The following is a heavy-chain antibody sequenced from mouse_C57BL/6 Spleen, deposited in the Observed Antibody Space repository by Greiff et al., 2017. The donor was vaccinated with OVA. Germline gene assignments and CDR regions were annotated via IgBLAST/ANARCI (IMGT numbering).Heavy chain of an antibody. CDR1: GFTFSDYG. Sequence: EVKLQESGGGLVKPGGSLKLSCAASGFTFSDYGMHWVRQAPEKGLEWVAYISSGSSTIYYADTVKGRFTISRDNAKNTLFLQMTSLRSEDTAMYYCARMDYDGYYVDYWGQGTTLTVSS. J-gene: IGHJ2*01. CDR3: ARMDYDGYYVDY. V-gene: IGHV5-17*01. D-gene: IGHD2-3*01. CDR2: ISSGSSTI.